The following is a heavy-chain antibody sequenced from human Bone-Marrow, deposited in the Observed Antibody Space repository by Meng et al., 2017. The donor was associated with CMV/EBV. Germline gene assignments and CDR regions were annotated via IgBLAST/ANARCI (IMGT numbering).Heavy chain of an antibody. CDR1: GGSISSYY. J-gene: IGHJ4*02. Sequence: SETLSLTCTVSGGSISSYYWSWIRQPPGKGLEWIGYIYYSGSTNYNPSLKSRVTISVDTSKNQFSLKLSSVTAADTAVYYCARAPMVRGAPLDYWVQGTLGTVS. CDR2: IYYSGST. D-gene: IGHD3-10*01. CDR3: ARAPMVRGAPLDY. V-gene: IGHV4-59*01.